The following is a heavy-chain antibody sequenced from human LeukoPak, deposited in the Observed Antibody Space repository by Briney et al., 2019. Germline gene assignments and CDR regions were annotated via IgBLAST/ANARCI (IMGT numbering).Heavy chain of an antibody. CDR2: INHSGST. CDR3: ARVGTGYSSSGSRRWFDP. V-gene: IGHV4-39*07. D-gene: IGHD6-13*01. Sequence: SETLSLTCSVSGDSISTSSYYWSWIRQPPGKGLEWIGEINHSGSTNYNPSLKSRVTISVDTSKNQFSLKLSSVTAADTAVYYCARVGTGYSSSGSRRWFDPWGQGTLVTVSS. J-gene: IGHJ5*02. CDR1: GDSISTSSYY.